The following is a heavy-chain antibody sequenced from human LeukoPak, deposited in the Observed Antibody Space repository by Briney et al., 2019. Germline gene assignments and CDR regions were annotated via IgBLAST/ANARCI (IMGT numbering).Heavy chain of an antibody. V-gene: IGHV1-69*13. D-gene: IGHD5-18*01. CDR1: GGTFSSYA. CDR3: AILDTAMVLDY. Sequence: SVKVSCKASGGTFSSYAISWVRQAPGQRLEWMGGIIPIFGTANYAQKFQGRVTITADESTSTAYMELSSLRSEDTAVYYCAILDTAMVLDYWGQGTLVTVSS. J-gene: IGHJ4*02. CDR2: IIPIFGTA.